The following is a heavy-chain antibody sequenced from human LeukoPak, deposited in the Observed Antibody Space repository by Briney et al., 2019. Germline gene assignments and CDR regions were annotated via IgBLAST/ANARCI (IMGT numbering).Heavy chain of an antibody. CDR3: ARDWVAGVPFDAFDI. Sequence: PGGSLRLSCAASGFTFSSHWMTWVRQAPGKGLEWVANIKYDGSDKYYVDSVKGRFTISRDNAQNSVYLHMNSLTAEDTALYYCARDWVAGVPFDAFDIWGQGTMVSVSS. D-gene: IGHD3-10*01. CDR1: GFTFSSHW. V-gene: IGHV3-7*03. CDR2: IKYDGSDK. J-gene: IGHJ3*02.